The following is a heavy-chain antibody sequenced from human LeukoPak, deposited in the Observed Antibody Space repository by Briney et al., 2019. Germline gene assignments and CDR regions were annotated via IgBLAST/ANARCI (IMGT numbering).Heavy chain of an antibody. D-gene: IGHD3-16*01. J-gene: IGHJ4*02. CDR1: GYTFTSYG. V-gene: IGHV1-18*01. Sequence: ASVKVSCKASGYTFTSYGIIWVRQAPGQGLEWMGWISAYNGNTNYAQKLQGRVTMTTDTSTSTAYMELRSLRSDDTAVYYCATSTIQGGIDYWGQGTLVTVSS. CDR3: ATSTIQGGIDY. CDR2: ISAYNGNT.